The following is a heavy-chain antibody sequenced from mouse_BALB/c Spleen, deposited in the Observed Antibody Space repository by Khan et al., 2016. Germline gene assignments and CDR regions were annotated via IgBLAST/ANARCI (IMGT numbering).Heavy chain of an antibody. CDR2: IRLKSSNYVK. CDR3: TRDAYVDY. J-gene: IGHJ2*01. CDR1: GFTFSNFW. Sequence: EVKLEESGGGLVQPGGSMKLSCVASGFTFSNFWMNWVRQSPEKGLEWVADIRLKSSNYVKYYAESVKVRFTISSDESTSSVHLQMHNFRPEDTGIYYCTRDAYVDYWGQGTTLTVPS. V-gene: IGHV6-6*02.